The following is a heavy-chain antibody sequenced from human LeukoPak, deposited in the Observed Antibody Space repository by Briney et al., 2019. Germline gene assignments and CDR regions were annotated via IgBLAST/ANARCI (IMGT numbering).Heavy chain of an antibody. CDR3: ARDAGGYGFDP. D-gene: IGHD6-13*01. CDR1: GGSISSGSYD. Sequence: PSQTLSLTCTVSGGSISSGSYDWGWIRQPAGRGLEWIGRIYTSGSTNYNPSLKSQVTISVDTSKNQFSLKLSSVTAADTAVYYCARDAGGYGFDPWGQGTLVTVSS. CDR2: IYTSGST. V-gene: IGHV4-61*02. J-gene: IGHJ5*02.